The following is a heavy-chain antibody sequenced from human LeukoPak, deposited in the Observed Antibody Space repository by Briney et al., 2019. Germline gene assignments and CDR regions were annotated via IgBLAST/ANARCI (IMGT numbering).Heavy chain of an antibody. CDR3: AKDFSLGSHNWFDP. D-gene: IGHD3-10*01. CDR2: ISGSGGNT. V-gene: IGHV3-23*01. J-gene: IGHJ5*02. Sequence: PGGSLRLSCAASGFTFSSSAMSWVRQAPGKGLEWVSAISGSGGNTYYADSVKGRFTISRDNSKNTLYLQMNSLRAEDTALYYCAKDFSLGSHNWFDPWGQGTPVTVSS. CDR1: GFTFSSSA.